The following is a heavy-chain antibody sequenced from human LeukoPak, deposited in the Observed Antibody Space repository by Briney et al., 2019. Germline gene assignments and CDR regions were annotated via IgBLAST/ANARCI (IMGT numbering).Heavy chain of an antibody. D-gene: IGHD2-15*01. J-gene: IGHJ4*02. CDR3: AREPRDSDSWVDY. V-gene: IGHV3-48*02. CDR2: ISGSGGSI. Sequence: AGGSLRLSCAASGFTFSRYSINWVRQAPGKGLEWVSYISGSGGSILYADSVKGRCTISRDNAKNSLYLQMNNLREEDTAVYYCAREPRDSDSWVDYWGQGTLVTVSS. CDR1: GFTFSRYS.